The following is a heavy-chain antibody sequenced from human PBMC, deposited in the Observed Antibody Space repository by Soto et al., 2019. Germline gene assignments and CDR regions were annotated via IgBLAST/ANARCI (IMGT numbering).Heavy chain of an antibody. D-gene: IGHD3-10*01. CDR2: TYYRSKWYN. Sequence: SQTLSLTCAISGDSVSSNSAAWIWIRQSPSRGLEWLGTTYYRSKWYNDYAVSVKSRITINPDTSKNQFSLQLNSVTPEDKAVYYCARGSGSGSYWVEYWGQGTLVTVSS. CDR1: GDSVSSNSAA. J-gene: IGHJ4*02. CDR3: ARGSGSGSYWVEY. V-gene: IGHV6-1*01.